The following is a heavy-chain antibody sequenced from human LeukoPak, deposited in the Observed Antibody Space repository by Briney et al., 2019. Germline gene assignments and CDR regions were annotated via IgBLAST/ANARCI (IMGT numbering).Heavy chain of an antibody. CDR1: GFTFSDFY. CDR3: ARDGDNTGP. CDR2: ISSSGADI. Sequence: GGSLRLSCVVSGFTFSDFYISWIRQAPGKGLEWLSYISSSGADIYYADSVKGRFTISRDNAKNSLYLQMDSLRAEDTAMYYCARDGDNTGPWGQGTLVTVSS. D-gene: IGHD2-8*02. J-gene: IGHJ5*02. V-gene: IGHV3-11*04.